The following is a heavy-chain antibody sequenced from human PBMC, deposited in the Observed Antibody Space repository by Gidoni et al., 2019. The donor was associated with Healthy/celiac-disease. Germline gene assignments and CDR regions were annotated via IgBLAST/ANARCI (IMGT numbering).Heavy chain of an antibody. CDR2: IWYDGSNK. Sequence: QVQLVESGGGVVQPGRSLRLSCAASGFTFSSYGMHWVRQVPGKGLEWVAVIWYDGSNKYYADSVKGRFTISRDNSKNTLYLQMNSLRAEDTAVYYCARDLIRTGTTVDYWGQGTLVTVSS. V-gene: IGHV3-33*01. D-gene: IGHD1-7*01. CDR1: GFTFSSYG. CDR3: ARDLIRTGTTVDY. J-gene: IGHJ4*02.